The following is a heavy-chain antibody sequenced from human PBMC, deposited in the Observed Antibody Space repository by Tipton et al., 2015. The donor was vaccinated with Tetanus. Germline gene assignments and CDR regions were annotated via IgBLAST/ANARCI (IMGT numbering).Heavy chain of an antibody. CDR3: ARPDRYCSGGSCYLALDS. D-gene: IGHD2-15*01. CDR2: IFPLYGTS. Sequence: QSGPEVKKPGSSVRVSCKTSGGTFRNYAISWVRQAPGQGLEWMGGIFPLYGTSNYSPKFQGRVTITADESTGTAHMELSSLTSDGTAVYYCARPDRYCSGGSCYLALDSWGQGTLVTVSS. CDR1: GGTFRNYA. V-gene: IGHV1-69*01. J-gene: IGHJ4*02.